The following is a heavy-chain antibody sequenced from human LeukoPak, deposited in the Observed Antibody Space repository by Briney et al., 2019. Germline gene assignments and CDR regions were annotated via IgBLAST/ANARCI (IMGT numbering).Heavy chain of an antibody. CDR3: TRENAAFSPFCY. CDR2: VSVSGLS. Sequence: SGTLSLTCGVSGGSITPTNFRSWVRQTPGQGLEWIGEVSVSGLSDYNPSLRGRVTMSLDTSKNHLSLKLTSVTAADTAVYYCTRENAAFSPFCYWGQGTLVTV. V-gene: IGHV4-4*02. J-gene: IGHJ4*02. D-gene: IGHD3-3*01. CDR1: GGSITPTNF.